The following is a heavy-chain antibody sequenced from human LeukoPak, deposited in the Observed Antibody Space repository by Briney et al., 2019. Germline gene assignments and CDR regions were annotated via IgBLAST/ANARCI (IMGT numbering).Heavy chain of an antibody. Sequence: GGSLRLSCAASGFTFSTYGMNWVRQAPGKGLEWVSGITGGGDTTFYADSVKGRFTISRDNPKNTLYLQMNSLRADDTAVYYCAKTGGIGISVAHWGQGTLVTVSS. CDR3: AKTGGIGISVAH. CDR1: GFTFSTYG. J-gene: IGHJ4*02. V-gene: IGHV3-23*01. CDR2: ITGGGDTT. D-gene: IGHD6-19*01.